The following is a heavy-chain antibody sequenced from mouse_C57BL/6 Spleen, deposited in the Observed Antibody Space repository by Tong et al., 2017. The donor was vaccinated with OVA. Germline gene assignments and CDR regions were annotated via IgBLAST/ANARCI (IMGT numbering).Heavy chain of an antibody. Sequence: EVQLQESGGGLVQPGESLKLSCESNEYEFPSHDMSWVRKTPEKRLELVAAINSDGGSTYYPDTMERRFIISRDNTKKTLYLQMSSLRSEDTALYYCASAYYRYYWYFDVWGAGTTVTVSS. V-gene: IGHV5-2*01. J-gene: IGHJ1*01. CDR3: ASAYYRYYWYFDV. D-gene: IGHD2-14*01. CDR1: EYEFPSHD. CDR2: INSDGGST.